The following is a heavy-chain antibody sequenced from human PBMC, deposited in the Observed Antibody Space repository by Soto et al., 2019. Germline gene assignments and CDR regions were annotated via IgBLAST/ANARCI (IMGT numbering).Heavy chain of an antibody. CDR2: INPNSGGT. V-gene: IGHV1-2*04. D-gene: IGHD3-3*01. CDR3: ARGSQRITIFGVVLRMDV. CDR1: GYTFTGYY. J-gene: IGHJ6*02. Sequence: ASVKVSCKASGYTFTGYYMHWVRQAPGQGLEWMGWINPNSGGTNYAQKFQGWVTMTRDTSISTAYMELSRLRSDDTAVYYCARGSQRITIFGVVLRMDVWGQGTTVTVSS.